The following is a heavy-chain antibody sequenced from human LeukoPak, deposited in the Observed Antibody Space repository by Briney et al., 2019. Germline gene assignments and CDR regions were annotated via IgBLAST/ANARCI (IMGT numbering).Heavy chain of an antibody. D-gene: IGHD3-22*01. J-gene: IGHJ3*02. CDR1: EVTVSNNY. Sequence: ARGSLRLSCGASEVTVSNNYMSWVRQAPGKGLQWVSVIYPGGNIYYADSVKGRFIISRDNSKNTLSLQMNSLTADDTAVYYCVRGPRYYDDSGFHYGVFDIWGQGTLVTVSS. CDR3: VRGPRYYDDSGFHYGVFDI. CDR2: IYPGGNI. V-gene: IGHV3-53*01.